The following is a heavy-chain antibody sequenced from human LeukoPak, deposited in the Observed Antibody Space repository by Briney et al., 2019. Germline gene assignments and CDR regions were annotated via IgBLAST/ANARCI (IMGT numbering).Heavy chain of an antibody. J-gene: IGHJ4*02. V-gene: IGHV3-21*04. CDR2: ISSDSTSFK. Sequence: GGSLRLSCAASGFTFSTYHFHWVRQAPGKGLEWVSTISSDSTSFKYYAHSVQGRFTISRGNAQNSLYLQMNSLRAEDTAVYYCARGTNWSPLDFDYWGQGSLVTVSS. D-gene: IGHD1-20*01. CDR3: ARGTNWSPLDFDY. CDR1: GFTFSTYH.